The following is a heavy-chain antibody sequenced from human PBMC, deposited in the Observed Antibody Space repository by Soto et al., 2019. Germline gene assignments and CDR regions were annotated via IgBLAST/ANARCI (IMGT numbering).Heavy chain of an antibody. CDR2: IYSGGST. J-gene: IGHJ4*02. D-gene: IGHD3-22*01. CDR1: GFTVSINY. CDR3: AKREPSSGHDY. V-gene: IGHV3-53*01. Sequence: GGSLRLSCAASGFTVSINYMSWVCQAPGKGLEWVSVIYSGGSTYYADSVKGRFTISRDNSKNTLYLQMNSLRAEDTAIYYCAKREPSSGHDYWGQGTLVTVS.